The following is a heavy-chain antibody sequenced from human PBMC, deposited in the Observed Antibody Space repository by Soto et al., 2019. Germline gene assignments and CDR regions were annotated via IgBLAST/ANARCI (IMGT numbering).Heavy chain of an antibody. Sequence: HEHLVQSGAEVKRPGASLKVSCKASGYSFTGYYIHWVRQAPGQGLEWMGWINPDSGDTNYAQNFQGRVTVTSDTSISTASMDLTSLTSDDTAVYYCARGDYGTGGYPFPYFDYWGQGTLVIVSS. V-gene: IGHV1-2*02. CDR2: INPDSGDT. CDR3: ARGDYGTGGYPFPYFDY. CDR1: GYSFTGYY. D-gene: IGHD2-8*02. J-gene: IGHJ4*02.